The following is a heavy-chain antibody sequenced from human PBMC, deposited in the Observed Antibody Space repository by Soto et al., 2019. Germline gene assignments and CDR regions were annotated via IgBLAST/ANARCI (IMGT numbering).Heavy chain of an antibody. CDR3: ASRHQYSGSYYRFDY. D-gene: IGHD1-26*01. CDR1: GGTFSSYA. CDR2: IIPIFGTA. J-gene: IGHJ4*02. V-gene: IGHV1-69*13. Sequence: GASVKVSCKASGGTFSSYAISWVRQAPGQGLEWMGGIIPIFGTANYAQKFQGRVTITADESTSTAYMELSSLRPEDTAVYYCASRHQYSGSYYRFDYWGQGTLVTVSS.